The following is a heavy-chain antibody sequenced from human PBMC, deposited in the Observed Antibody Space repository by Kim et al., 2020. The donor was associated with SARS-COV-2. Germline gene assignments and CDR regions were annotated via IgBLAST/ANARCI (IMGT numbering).Heavy chain of an antibody. CDR2: INHTGST. J-gene: IGHJ4*02. V-gene: IGHV4-34*01. CDR1: GGSFSGYF. D-gene: IGHD6-6*01. Sequence: SETLSLTCAGSGGSFSGYFWSWIRQSPGKGLEWIGEINHTGSTNYNPSLKSRATISVDTSKNQFSLRLTSVTAADTAVYYCARPSRPVRPFHYWGQGTLV. CDR3: ARPSRPVRPFHY.